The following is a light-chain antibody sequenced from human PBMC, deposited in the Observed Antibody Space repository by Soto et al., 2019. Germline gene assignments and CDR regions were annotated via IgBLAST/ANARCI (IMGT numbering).Light chain of an antibody. CDR3: QQYNNLPWT. J-gene: IGKJ1*01. Sequence: VITQSPAPLSVSPGGRATLSCRASQSISDTLAWYQQKPGQAPRLLIHGASTSATGFPARFSGCGSGTDFTLTNSSXQSEDFAVYYRQQYNNLPWTFAQGTKVDSK. CDR2: GAS. CDR1: QSISDT. V-gene: IGKV3-15*01.